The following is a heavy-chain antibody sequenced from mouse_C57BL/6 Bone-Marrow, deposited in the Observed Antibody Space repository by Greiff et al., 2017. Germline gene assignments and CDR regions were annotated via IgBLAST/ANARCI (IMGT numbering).Heavy chain of an antibody. CDR2: ISNGGGST. J-gene: IGHJ3*01. D-gene: IGHD2-3*01. Sequence: EVQVVESGGGLVQPGGSLKLSCAASGFTFSDYYMYWVRQTPEKRLGWVAYISNGGGSTYYPATVKGRFTISRDNAKNTLYLQMSRLKSEDTAMYYCARPDDGYRPFAYWGQGTLVTVSA. CDR3: ARPDDGYRPFAY. CDR1: GFTFSDYY. V-gene: IGHV5-12*01.